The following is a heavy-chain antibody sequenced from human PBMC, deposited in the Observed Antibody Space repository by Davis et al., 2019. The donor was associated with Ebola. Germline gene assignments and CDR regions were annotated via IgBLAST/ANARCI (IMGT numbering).Heavy chain of an antibody. Sequence: SETLSLTCTVSGGSITYGDYAWSWIRQPPGKGLEWIGYIHHSGGTYYNPSLKSRLTLSVDTSKNQFSLSLTSVTAADTAVYYCARDDVTGLIDPWGQGTLVTVSS. CDR1: GGSITYGDYA. CDR3: ARDDVTGLIDP. J-gene: IGHJ5*01. CDR2: IHHSGGT. D-gene: IGHD2-8*02. V-gene: IGHV4-30-4*08.